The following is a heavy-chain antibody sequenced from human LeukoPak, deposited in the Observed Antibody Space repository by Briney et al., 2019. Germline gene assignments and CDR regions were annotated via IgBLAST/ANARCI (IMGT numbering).Heavy chain of an antibody. CDR2: ISSSGSTI. V-gene: IGHV3-11*04. Sequence: PSETLSLTCTVSGGSISSSSYYWGWIRQAPGKGLEWVSYISSSGSTIYYADSVKGRFTISRDNAKNSLYLQMNSLRAEDTAVYYCARAEGCSGGSCYYYYYYMDVWGKGTTVTVSS. CDR1: GGSISSSSYY. CDR3: ARAEGCSGGSCYYYYYYMDV. D-gene: IGHD2-15*01. J-gene: IGHJ6*03.